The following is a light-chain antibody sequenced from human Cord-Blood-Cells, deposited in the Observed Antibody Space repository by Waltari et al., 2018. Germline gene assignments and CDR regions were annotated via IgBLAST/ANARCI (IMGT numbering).Light chain of an antibody. J-gene: IGLJ2*01. CDR3: CSYAGSSTFVV. V-gene: IGLV2-23*03. CDR1: SSDVGSDNL. CDR2: EGS. Sequence: QSALTQPASVSGSPGQSITISCTGTSSDVGSDNLVSWYQQHPGKAPKLMIYEGSKRPSGVSNRFSGSKSGHTASLTISGLQAEDEADYYCCSYAGSSTFVVFGGGTKLTVL.